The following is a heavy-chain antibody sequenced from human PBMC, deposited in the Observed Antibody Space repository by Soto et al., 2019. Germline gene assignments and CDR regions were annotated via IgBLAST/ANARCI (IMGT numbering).Heavy chain of an antibody. V-gene: IGHV4-59*01. J-gene: IGHJ5*02. CDR3: ARDTVQRITRWFDP. D-gene: IGHD1-1*01. CDR1: GGSISSYY. Sequence: QVQLQESGPGLVKPSETLSLTCTVSGGSISSYYWSWIRQPPGKGLEWIGYIYYSGSTNYNPSLKSRVTISVDTSKNQFSLKLSSVTAADTAVYYCARDTVQRITRWFDPWGQGTLVTVSS. CDR2: IYYSGST.